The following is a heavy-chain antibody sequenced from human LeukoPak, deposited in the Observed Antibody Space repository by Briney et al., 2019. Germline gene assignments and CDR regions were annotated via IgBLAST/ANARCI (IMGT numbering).Heavy chain of an antibody. D-gene: IGHD3-10*01. J-gene: IGHJ4*02. CDR2: IKQDGSEK. CDR3: ASSGYYFNSGSYFSN. Sequence: GGSLRLSCAASGFTFGNYWMSWVRQAPGKGLEWVANIKQDGSEKYYVDSVRGRFTISRDNAKNSLYLQMNSLRAEDTAVYYCASSGYYFNSGSYFSNWGQGTLVTVSS. CDR1: GFTFGNYW. V-gene: IGHV3-7*01.